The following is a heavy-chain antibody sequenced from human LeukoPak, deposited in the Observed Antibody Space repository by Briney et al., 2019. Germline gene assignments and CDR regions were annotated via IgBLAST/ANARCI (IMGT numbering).Heavy chain of an antibody. V-gene: IGHV3-74*01. CDR1: GFTFSTYW. Sequence: GGSLRLSCAASGFTFSTYWMHWVRQAPGKGLVWVSRISSDGSITGYADSVKGRFTISRDNAKNTLYLQMNSLRAKDTAVYYCARHLNYYLDYWGQGTLVTVSS. CDR2: ISSDGSIT. J-gene: IGHJ4*02. D-gene: IGHD3-10*01. CDR3: ARHLNYYLDY.